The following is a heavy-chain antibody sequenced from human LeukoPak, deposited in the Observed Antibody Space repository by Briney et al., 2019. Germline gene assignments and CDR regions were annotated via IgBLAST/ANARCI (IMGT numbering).Heavy chain of an antibody. CDR3: AREVRDILTGYYFDY. D-gene: IGHD3-9*01. V-gene: IGHV3-30*04. Sequence: PGGSLRLSCAASGFTFSSYAMHWVRQAPGKGLEWVAVISYDGSSKYYADSVRGRFTISRDNSKNTLYLQTNSLRAEDTAVYYCAREVRDILTGYYFDYWGQGTLVTVSS. J-gene: IGHJ4*02. CDR2: ISYDGSSK. CDR1: GFTFSSYA.